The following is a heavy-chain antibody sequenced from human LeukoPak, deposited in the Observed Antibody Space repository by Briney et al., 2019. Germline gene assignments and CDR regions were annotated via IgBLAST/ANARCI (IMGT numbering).Heavy chain of an antibody. CDR2: ISAHNGNT. V-gene: IGHV1-18*01. Sequence: ASVKVSCKASGYTFSSYGISWVRQAPGQGLEWMGWISAHNGNTNYAQKLQGRVTMTTDTSTSIAYMELRSLRSDDTAVYYCARDAFYVWESYRNGDAFDIWGQGTMVTVSS. D-gene: IGHD3-16*02. CDR1: GYTFSSYG. J-gene: IGHJ3*02. CDR3: ARDAFYVWESYRNGDAFDI.